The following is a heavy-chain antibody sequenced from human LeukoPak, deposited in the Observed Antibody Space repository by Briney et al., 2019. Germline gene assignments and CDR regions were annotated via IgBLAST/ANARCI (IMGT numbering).Heavy chain of an antibody. CDR1: GFAFNSYG. Sequence: GGSLRLSCVVSGFAFNSYGIHWVRQAPGKGLEWVAVVSYDGSDKLYEDSVKGRFTISRDNAKNTLYLQMNSLRAEDTAVYYCARALGYGPGALWGQGTLVTVSS. D-gene: IGHD5-12*01. CDR3: ARALGYGPGAL. J-gene: IGHJ4*02. V-gene: IGHV3-30*03. CDR2: VSYDGSDK.